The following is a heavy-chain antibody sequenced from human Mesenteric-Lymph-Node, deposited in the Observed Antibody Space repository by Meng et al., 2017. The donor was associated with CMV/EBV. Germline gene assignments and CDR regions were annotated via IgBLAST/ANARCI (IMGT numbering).Heavy chain of an antibody. Sequence: GESLKISCAASGFTFGDYYMGWIRQAPGKGLEWVSYISGSATTIFYADSVKGRFTISRDNAKNSLYLQMNSLRAEDTAVYYCARDLENYDILTGYSYYFDYWGQGTLVTVSS. CDR3: ARDLENYDILTGYSYYFDY. V-gene: IGHV3-11*04. CDR1: GFTFGDYY. D-gene: IGHD3-9*01. J-gene: IGHJ4*02. CDR2: ISGSATTI.